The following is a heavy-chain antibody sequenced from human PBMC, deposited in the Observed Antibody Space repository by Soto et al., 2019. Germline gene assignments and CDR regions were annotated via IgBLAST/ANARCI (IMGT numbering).Heavy chain of an antibody. CDR3: TPLALKDNSDWYPLSD. D-gene: IGHD6-19*01. J-gene: IGHJ4*02. Sequence: EVQLVESGGGLVKPGGSLRLSCAGSGFTFSNVWMNWVRQAPGQGLEWVGRIKSETDGGTIDYAAPVKGRFTISRDDSNNTLYLQMNSLKTEDTATYYCTPLALKDNSDWYPLSDWGQGTRVTVSS. V-gene: IGHV3-15*07. CDR2: IKSETDGGTI. CDR1: GFTFSNVW.